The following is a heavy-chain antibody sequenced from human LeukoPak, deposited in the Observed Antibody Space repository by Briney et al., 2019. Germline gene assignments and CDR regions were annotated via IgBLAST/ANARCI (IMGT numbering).Heavy chain of an antibody. CDR1: GGSISSNNW. Sequence: SETLSLTCAVSGGSISSNNWWGWVRQPPGQGLAWIGEIYHSGSPNYNPSLKSRVTISVDKSRNHFSLNLSSVTAADTAVYYCARVNINNWHSCDYWGQGTLVTVSS. V-gene: IGHV4-4*02. CDR2: IYHSGSP. CDR3: ARVNINNWHSCDY. J-gene: IGHJ4*02. D-gene: IGHD1-1*01.